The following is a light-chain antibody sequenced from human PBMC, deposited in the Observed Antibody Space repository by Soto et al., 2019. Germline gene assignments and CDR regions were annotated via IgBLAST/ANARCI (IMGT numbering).Light chain of an antibody. J-gene: IGLJ2*01. CDR1: SGHSSYA. CDR3: AAWDDSLNDPLVI. Sequence: QLVLTQPPSASASLGASVKLTCTLSSGHSSYAIAWHQKQPEKGPRYLMDLNNDGSHTKGDGIPDRFSGSSSGAERYLIISSLQSEDEADYYCAAWDDSLNDPLVIFGGGTKLTVL. V-gene: IGLV4-69*01. CDR2: LNNDGSH.